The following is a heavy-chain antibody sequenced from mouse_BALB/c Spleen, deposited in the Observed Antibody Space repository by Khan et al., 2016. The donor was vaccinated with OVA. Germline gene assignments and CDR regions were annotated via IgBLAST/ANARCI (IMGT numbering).Heavy chain of an antibody. V-gene: IGHV9-1*02. J-gene: IGHJ1*01. CDR3: ARWASYWYFDV. Sequence: QIQLVQSGPELKKPGETVKISCKASGYTFTNYGMNWVKQAPGKGLKWMGWINTYTGEPTYTDDFKGRFAFSLDTSASPAYLQINNLKNEDMATYFCARWASYWYFDVWGAGTTVTVSS. CDR1: GYTFTNYG. CDR2: INTYTGEP.